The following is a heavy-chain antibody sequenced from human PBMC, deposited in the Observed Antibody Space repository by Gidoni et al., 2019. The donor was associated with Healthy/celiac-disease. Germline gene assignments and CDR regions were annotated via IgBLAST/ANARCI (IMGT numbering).Heavy chain of an antibody. CDR2: ISGSGGST. CDR1: GFTFSSYA. CDR3: AKFDPLDY. Sequence: EVQLLESGGGLVPPVGSLGLPCAAAGFTFSSYAMSWVRQAPGKGLEWVSAISGSGGSTYYADSVKGRFTISRDNSKNTLYLKMNSLRAEDTAVYYCAKFDPLDYWGQGTLVTVSS. V-gene: IGHV3-23*01. J-gene: IGHJ4*02.